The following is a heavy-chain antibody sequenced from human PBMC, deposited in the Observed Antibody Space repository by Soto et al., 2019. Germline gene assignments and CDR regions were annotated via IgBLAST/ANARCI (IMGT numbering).Heavy chain of an antibody. J-gene: IGHJ4*02. CDR1: GGSISSYY. CDR3: ARVYYYDSSVYYPPHFDY. CDR2: IYYSGST. D-gene: IGHD3-22*01. Sequence: PSETLSLTCAVSGGSISSYYWSWIRQPPGKGLEWIGYIYYSGSTNYNPSLKSRVTISVDTSKNQFSLKLSSVTAADTAVYYCARVYYYDSSVYYPPHFDYWGQGTLVTVSS. V-gene: IGHV4-59*01.